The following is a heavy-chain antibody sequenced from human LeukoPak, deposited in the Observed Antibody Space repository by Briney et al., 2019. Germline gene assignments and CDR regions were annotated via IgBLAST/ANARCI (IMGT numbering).Heavy chain of an antibody. D-gene: IGHD3-10*01. V-gene: IGHV1-69*05. CDR3: ARDAPPGVRRVIRWFDP. Sequence: SVKVSCKASGGTFTSYAISWVRQAPGQGLEWMGRIIPIFGTPNYAQKFQGRVTITTDESTSTAYMELSSLRSEDTAVYYCARDAPPGVRRVIRWFDPWGQGTLVTVSS. J-gene: IGHJ5*02. CDR1: GGTFTSYA. CDR2: IIPIFGTP.